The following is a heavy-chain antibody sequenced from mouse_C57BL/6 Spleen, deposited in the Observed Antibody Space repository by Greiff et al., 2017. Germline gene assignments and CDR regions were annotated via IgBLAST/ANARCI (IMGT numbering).Heavy chain of an antibody. J-gene: IGHJ1*03. D-gene: IGHD1-1*01. CDR3: ARRGDYYGSRDFDV. CDR2: IYPGDGDT. V-gene: IGHV1-80*01. Sequence: QVQLQQSGAELVKPGASVKISCKASGYAFSSYWMNWVKQRPGKGLEWIGQIYPGDGDTNYNGKFKGKATLTADKSSSTAYMQLSSLTSEDSAVYFCARRGDYYGSRDFDVWGTGTTVTVSS. CDR1: GYAFSSYW.